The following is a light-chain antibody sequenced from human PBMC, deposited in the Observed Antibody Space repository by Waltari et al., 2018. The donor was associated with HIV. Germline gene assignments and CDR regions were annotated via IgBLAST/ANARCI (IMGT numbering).Light chain of an antibody. CDR3: AAWDDRLSGRV. CDR1: RSNIEFNY. J-gene: IGLJ1*01. Sequence: QSVLTQPPSASGTPGQRVTIPCSGSRSNIEFNYVYWYQQVPGTAPKLLIYKNDQWPSGVPDRFSASKSGTSASLVISGLRSEDEADYYCAAWDDRLSGRVFGTGTRVTVL. CDR2: KND. V-gene: IGLV1-47*01.